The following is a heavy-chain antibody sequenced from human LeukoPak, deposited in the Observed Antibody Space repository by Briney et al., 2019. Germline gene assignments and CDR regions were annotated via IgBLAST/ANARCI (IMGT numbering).Heavy chain of an antibody. CDR1: GYTFTSHD. J-gene: IGHJ6*02. CDR3: ARGRSSVVREWRYYYYGMDV. CDR2: MNPNSGNT. D-gene: IGHD3-10*01. V-gene: IGHV1-8*01. Sequence: ASVKVSCKASGYTFTSHDINWVRQATGQGLEWMGWMNPNSGNTGYAQKFQGRVTMTRNTSISTAYMELSSLRSEDTAVYYCARGRSSVVREWRYYYYGMDVWGQGTTVTVSS.